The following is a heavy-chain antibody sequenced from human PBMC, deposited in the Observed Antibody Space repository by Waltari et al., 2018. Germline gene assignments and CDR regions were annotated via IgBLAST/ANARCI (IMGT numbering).Heavy chain of an antibody. Sequence: QITLKESGPTLVKPTQTLTLTCTFSGFSLSTSGVGVGWIRQPPGKALEWLALIYWNDDKRYSPSLKSRITITKDTSKNQVVLTMTNMDPVDTATYYCAHSMVVATRKNWFDPWGQGTLVTVSS. CDR2: IYWNDDK. J-gene: IGHJ5*02. V-gene: IGHV2-5*01. D-gene: IGHD5-12*01. CDR3: AHSMVVATRKNWFDP. CDR1: GFSLSTSGVG.